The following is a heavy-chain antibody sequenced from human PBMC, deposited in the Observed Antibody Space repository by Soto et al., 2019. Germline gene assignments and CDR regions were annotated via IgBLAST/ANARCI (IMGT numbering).Heavy chain of an antibody. Sequence: SQTLSLTCAISGDSVPSRIAAWNWIRQSPSRGLEWLGRTYYRSKWYNDYAVSVKSRVTINPDTSKNQFSLQLNSVTPEDTAVYYCARGIRYFDWLQDYYDYWGQGTLVTVSS. J-gene: IGHJ4*02. CDR3: ARGIRYFDWLQDYYDY. CDR2: TYYRSKWYN. CDR1: GDSVPSRIAA. D-gene: IGHD3-9*01. V-gene: IGHV6-1*01.